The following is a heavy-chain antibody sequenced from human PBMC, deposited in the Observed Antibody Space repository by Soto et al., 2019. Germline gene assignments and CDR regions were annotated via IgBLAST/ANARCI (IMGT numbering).Heavy chain of an antibody. J-gene: IGHJ4*02. CDR2: ITRSGGSA. V-gene: IGHV3-23*01. CDR1: GFTFSSYA. Sequence: GGSLRLSCAASGFTFSSYAMDWVRQSPGRGLEWVSAITRSGGSAYYADSVKGRFTISRDNSKNTVSLQMNSLTVEDTAVYFCARDSRWLQHIFDYWGQGTLVTVSS. D-gene: IGHD2-2*01. CDR3: ARDSRWLQHIFDY.